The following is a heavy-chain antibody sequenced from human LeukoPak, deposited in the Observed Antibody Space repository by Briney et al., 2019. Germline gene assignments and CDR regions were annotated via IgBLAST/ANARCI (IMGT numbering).Heavy chain of an antibody. CDR2: INPNRGGT. CDR1: GYTFTGYY. D-gene: IGHD2-15*01. Sequence: GASVKVSCKAPGYTFTGYYIHWVRQAPGQGLEWMGWINPNRGGTNYAQKFQGRVTMTRDTSISTAYMELSRLRSDDTAVYYCARVPSYCSGGSCYMEGYYFDYWGQGTLVTVSS. V-gene: IGHV1-2*02. J-gene: IGHJ4*02. CDR3: ARVPSYCSGGSCYMEGYYFDY.